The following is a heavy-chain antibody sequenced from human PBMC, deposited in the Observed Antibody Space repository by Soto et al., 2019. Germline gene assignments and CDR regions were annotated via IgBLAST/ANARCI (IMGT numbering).Heavy chain of an antibody. D-gene: IGHD6-13*01. V-gene: IGHV3-23*01. Sequence: PGGSLRLSCAASGFTFSSYAMSWVRQAPGKGLEWVSAISGSGGSTYYADYVKGRFTISRDNAKNSLYLQMNSLRAEDTALYYCARLRAIAAAGTTDYWGQGTLVTVSS. J-gene: IGHJ4*02. CDR2: ISGSGGST. CDR1: GFTFSSYA. CDR3: ARLRAIAAAGTTDY.